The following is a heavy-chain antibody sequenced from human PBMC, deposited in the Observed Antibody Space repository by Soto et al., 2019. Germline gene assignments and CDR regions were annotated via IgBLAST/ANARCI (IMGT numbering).Heavy chain of an antibody. V-gene: IGHV4-30-4*01. CDR2: IYYSGST. Sequence: QVQLQESGPGLVKPSQTLSLTCTVSGGSISSGDYYWSWIRQPPGKGLEWIGYIYYSGSTYYNPSLQDRVTISVDTAKNPFPMKLSSVTGADAAVYYCARDFGNCSGGSCYGYGMDVWGQGTTVTVSS. CDR3: ARDFGNCSGGSCYGYGMDV. CDR1: GGSISSGDYY. J-gene: IGHJ6*02. D-gene: IGHD2-15*01.